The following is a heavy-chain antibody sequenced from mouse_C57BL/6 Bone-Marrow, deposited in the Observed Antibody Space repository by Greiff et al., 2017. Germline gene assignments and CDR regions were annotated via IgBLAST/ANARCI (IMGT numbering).Heavy chain of an antibody. CDR1: GFNIKDDY. CDR3: TTRLLRYRGFAY. D-gene: IGHD1-1*01. Sequence: EVQLQQSGAELVRPGASVKLSCTASGFNIKDDYMHWVKQRPEQGLEWIGWIDPENGDTEYASKFQGKATITADTSSNTAYLQLSSLTSEDTAVYYCTTRLLRYRGFAYWGQGTLVTVSA. CDR2: IDPENGDT. J-gene: IGHJ3*01. V-gene: IGHV14-4*01.